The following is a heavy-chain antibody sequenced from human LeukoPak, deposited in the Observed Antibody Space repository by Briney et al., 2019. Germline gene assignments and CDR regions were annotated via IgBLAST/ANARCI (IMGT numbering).Heavy chain of an antibody. V-gene: IGHV5-51*01. J-gene: IGHJ4*02. CDR2: IYPGDSDT. CDR3: ARVGVVVPAAIGGFDY. CDR1: GYSFTSDW. Sequence: GESLKISCKGSGYSFTSDWIGWVRQMPGKGLEWMGIIYPGDSDTRYSPSFQGQVTISADKSISTAYLQWSSLKASDTAMYYCARVGVVVPAAIGGFDYWGQGTLVTVSS. D-gene: IGHD2-2*01.